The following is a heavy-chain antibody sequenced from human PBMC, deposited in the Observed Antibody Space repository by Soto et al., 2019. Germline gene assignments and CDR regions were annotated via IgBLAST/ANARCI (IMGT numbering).Heavy chain of an antibody. V-gene: IGHV4-34*01. D-gene: IGHD3-3*01. Sequence: WDTLSLTCAVYVGSFSGYYWSCIRQAPGKWLEWIGEINHSGSTNYNPSLKSRVTISVDTTKNQFSLKLSSVTAADTAVYYCARGSSHDSWGGYYSLGAGYYYYGMEVWGQGTMVPVSS. CDR1: VGSFSGYY. J-gene: IGHJ6*02. CDR3: ARGSSHDSWGGYYSLGAGYYYYGMEV. CDR2: INHSGST.